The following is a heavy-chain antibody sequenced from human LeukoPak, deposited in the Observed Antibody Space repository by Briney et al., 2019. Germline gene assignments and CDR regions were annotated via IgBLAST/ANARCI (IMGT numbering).Heavy chain of an antibody. CDR3: ARRRSGYYYPLDY. V-gene: IGHV5-51*01. CDR2: IYPGDSDT. Sequence: GESLKVSCKGSGYGFTSYWIGWVRQMPGKGLEWMGIIYPGDSDTRYSPSFQGQVTISADKSISTAYLQWSSLKASDTAMYYCARRRSGYYYPLDYWGQGTLVTVSS. D-gene: IGHD3-22*01. CDR1: GYGFTSYW. J-gene: IGHJ4*02.